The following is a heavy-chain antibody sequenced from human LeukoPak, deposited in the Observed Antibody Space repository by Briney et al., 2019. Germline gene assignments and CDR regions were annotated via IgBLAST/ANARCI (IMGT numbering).Heavy chain of an antibody. CDR3: AKGLRSSNYYYGMDM. Sequence: GGSLRLSCAVSGFTFSNFVMNWVRQAPGKGLEWVAGINDSGGRTHYADSVKGRFTISRANSNNTLYLHMNNLRADDTARYYCAKGLRSSNYYYGMDMWGQGTTATVSS. V-gene: IGHV3-23*01. D-gene: IGHD6-13*01. CDR1: GFTFSNFV. CDR2: INDSGGRT. J-gene: IGHJ6*02.